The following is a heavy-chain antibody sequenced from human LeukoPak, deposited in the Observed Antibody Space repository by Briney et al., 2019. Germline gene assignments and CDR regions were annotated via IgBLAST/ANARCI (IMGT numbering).Heavy chain of an antibody. Sequence: TSSETLSLTCTVSGGSISSHYWSWIREPPGKGLEGIGYIYYSGSTNYNPSLKSRVTISVDTSKNQFSLKLSSVTAADTAVYYCARKGGSTSRYNWFDPWGQGTLVTVSS. CDR1: GGSISSHY. J-gene: IGHJ5*02. V-gene: IGHV4-59*08. CDR2: IYYSGST. D-gene: IGHD2-2*01. CDR3: ARKGGSTSRYNWFDP.